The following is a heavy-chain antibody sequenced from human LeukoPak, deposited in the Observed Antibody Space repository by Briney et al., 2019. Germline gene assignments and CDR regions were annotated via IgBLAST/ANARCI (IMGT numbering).Heavy chain of an antibody. V-gene: IGHV1-46*01. CDR1: GYTFTSYY. Sequence: ASVKVSCKASGYTFTSYYMHWVRRAPGQGLEWMGIINPSGGSTSYAQKFQGRVTMTRDMSTSTVYMELSSLRSEDTAVYYCARVGREGLWLADFDYWGQGTLVTVSS. CDR3: ARVGREGLWLADFDY. J-gene: IGHJ4*02. D-gene: IGHD5-12*01. CDR2: INPSGGST.